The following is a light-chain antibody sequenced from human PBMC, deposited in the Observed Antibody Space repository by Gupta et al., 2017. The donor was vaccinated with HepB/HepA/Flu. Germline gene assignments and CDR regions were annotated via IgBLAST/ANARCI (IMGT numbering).Light chain of an antibody. CDR3: RQGKQLPPT. J-gene: IGKJ2*01. CDR1: QRLVHSDGNTY. Sequence: IVLTPTPLASPVTPGQPSSISCKSSQRLVHSDGNTYLTWIHQRPGQPPRVLIYKSSNRGYGVPDRFSGSGAGTDFTLIINSGEAEDVGIYYCRQGKQLPPTFGQGTKVEIK. V-gene: IGKV2-24*01. CDR2: KSS.